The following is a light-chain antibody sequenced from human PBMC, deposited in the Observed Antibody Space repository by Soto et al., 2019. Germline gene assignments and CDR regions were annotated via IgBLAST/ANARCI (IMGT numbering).Light chain of an antibody. CDR2: EVI. CDR1: RSDIGDSNY. J-gene: IGLJ2*01. CDR3: ASKPGSSRHVV. V-gene: IGLV2-8*01. Sequence: QSALTQPPSASGSPGQSVTISCTGSRSDIGDSNYVSWYQQHPRKAPKLIISEVINRPSGVPDRLSASKSGNTASLTISGLQAEDEADYYCASKPGSSRHVVFGAGTKLTVL.